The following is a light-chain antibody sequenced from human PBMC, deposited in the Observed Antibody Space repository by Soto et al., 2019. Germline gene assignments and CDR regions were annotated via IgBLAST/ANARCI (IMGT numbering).Light chain of an antibody. J-gene: IGKJ2*01. CDR2: GAS. V-gene: IGKV3-20*01. CDR3: QLYGNSPPMYT. CDR1: QSVSSTY. Sequence: EIVLTQSPGTLSLSPGERATLSCRASQSVSSTYLAWYQQKPGQAPSLLIYGASSRATGIPDRFSGSGSGTDFTLTISRLEPEDFAVYYCQLYGNSPPMYTFGQGTKLEIK.